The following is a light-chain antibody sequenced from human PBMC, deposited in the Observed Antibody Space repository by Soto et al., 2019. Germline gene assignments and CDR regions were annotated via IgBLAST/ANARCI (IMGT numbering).Light chain of an antibody. CDR1: QSVSSSY. CDR3: QQYSHWPWT. V-gene: IGKV3-15*01. J-gene: IGKJ1*01. CDR2: GAS. Sequence: VLTRSRGTMSLAAGERATLSCRASQSVSSSYLAWYQQKPGQAPRLLIYGASTRATGIPARFSGSGSGTEFTLTIISLQSKDSALYYCQQYSHWPWTFGQGPKVDNK.